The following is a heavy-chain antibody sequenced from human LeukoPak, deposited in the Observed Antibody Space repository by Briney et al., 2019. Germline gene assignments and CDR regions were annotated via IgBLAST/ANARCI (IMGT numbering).Heavy chain of an antibody. J-gene: IGHJ4*02. Sequence: PGGSLRLSCAASGFTFSSYSMNWVRQAPGKGLGWVSSISSSSSYIYYAYSVKGRFTISRDNAKNSLYLQMNSLRAEDTAVYYCAKHSMDYGDYVGEDYWGQGTLVTVSS. CDR1: GFTFSSYS. CDR2: ISSSSSYI. CDR3: AKHSMDYGDYVGEDY. D-gene: IGHD4-17*01. V-gene: IGHV3-21*01.